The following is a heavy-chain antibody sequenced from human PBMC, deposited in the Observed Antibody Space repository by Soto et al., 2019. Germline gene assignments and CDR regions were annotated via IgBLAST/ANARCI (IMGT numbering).Heavy chain of an antibody. Sequence: SETLSLTCAVSGGSISSGGYSWSWIRQPPGKGLEWIGYIYHSGSTYYNPSLKSRVTISVDRSKNQFSLKLSSVPAAETAGYWGASEPDTLGQKTLLTISS. CDR1: GGSISSGGYS. V-gene: IGHV4-30-2*01. J-gene: IGHJ5*02. CDR2: IYHSGST. CDR3: ASEPDT.